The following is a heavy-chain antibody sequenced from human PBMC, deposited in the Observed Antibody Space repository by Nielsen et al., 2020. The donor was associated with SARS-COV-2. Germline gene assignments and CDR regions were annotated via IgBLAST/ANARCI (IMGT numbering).Heavy chain of an antibody. D-gene: IGHD3-16*02. CDR3: ARGTYYDYVWGSYRYTYYYGMDV. J-gene: IGHJ6*02. Sequence: GGSLRLSCAASGFTFSSYWMSWVRQAPGKGLEWVANIKQDGSEKYYLDSVKGRFTISRDNAKNSLYLQMNSLRAEDTAVYYCARGTYYDYVWGSYRYTYYYGMDVWGQGTTVTVSS. CDR1: GFTFSSYW. CDR2: IKQDGSEK. V-gene: IGHV3-7*01.